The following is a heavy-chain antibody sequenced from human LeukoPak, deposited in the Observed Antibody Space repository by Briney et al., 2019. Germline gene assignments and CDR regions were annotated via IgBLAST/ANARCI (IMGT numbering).Heavy chain of an antibody. D-gene: IGHD2-15*01. Sequence: SETLSLTCAVYGGSFSGYYWSWIRQPPRKGLEWIGEINHSGSTNYNPSLKSRVTISVDTSKNQFSLKLSSVTAAETAVYYCARGRLLAYWGQGTLVTVSS. CDR1: GGSFSGYY. CDR3: ARGRLLAY. CDR2: INHSGST. J-gene: IGHJ4*02. V-gene: IGHV4-34*01.